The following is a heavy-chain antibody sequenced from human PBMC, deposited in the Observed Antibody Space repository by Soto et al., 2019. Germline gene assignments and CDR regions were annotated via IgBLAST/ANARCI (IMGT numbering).Heavy chain of an antibody. CDR3: ARDDYVAAGTITIYYGMDV. Sequence: ASVKVSCKASGYTFTSYGISWVRQAPGQGLEWMGWISAYNGNTNYAQKLQGRVTMTTDTSTSTAYMELRSLRSDDTAVYYCARDDYVAAGTITIYYGMDVWGQGTTVTVPS. CDR1: GYTFTSYG. CDR2: ISAYNGNT. D-gene: IGHD6-13*01. J-gene: IGHJ6*02. V-gene: IGHV1-18*04.